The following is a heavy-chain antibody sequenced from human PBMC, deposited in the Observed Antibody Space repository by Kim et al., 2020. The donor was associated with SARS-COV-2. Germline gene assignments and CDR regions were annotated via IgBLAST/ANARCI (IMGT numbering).Heavy chain of an antibody. J-gene: IGHJ5*02. CDR1: GGSFSGYY. CDR2: INHSGST. CDR3: ARGRSITIFGVVILRPNWFDP. Sequence: SETLSHTCAVYGGSFSGYYWSWIRQPPGKGLEWIGEINHSGSTNYNPSLKSRVTISVDTSKNQFSLKLSSVTAADTAVYYCARGRSITIFGVVILRPNWFDPWGQGTLVTVSS. V-gene: IGHV4-34*01. D-gene: IGHD3-3*01.